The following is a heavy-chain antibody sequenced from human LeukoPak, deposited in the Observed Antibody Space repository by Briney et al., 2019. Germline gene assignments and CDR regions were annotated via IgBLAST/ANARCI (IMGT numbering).Heavy chain of an antibody. CDR1: GYTFTSYG. D-gene: IGHD3-9*01. Sequence: GASVKVSCKASGYTFTSYGISWVRQAPGQGLEWMGWISAYNGNTNYALKLQGRVTMTTDTSTSTAYMELRSLRSDDTAVYYCARFQYYDILTGYYGAFDIWGQGTMVTVSS. CDR3: ARFQYYDILTGYYGAFDI. CDR2: ISAYNGNT. V-gene: IGHV1-18*01. J-gene: IGHJ3*02.